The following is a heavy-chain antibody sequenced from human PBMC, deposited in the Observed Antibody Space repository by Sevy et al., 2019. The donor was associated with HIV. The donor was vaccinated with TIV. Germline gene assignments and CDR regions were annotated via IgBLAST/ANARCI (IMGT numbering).Heavy chain of an antibody. CDR2: IYPGGSDT. CDR3: VSSLEYYGSVSYWDY. J-gene: IGHJ4*02. CDR1: GYSFSSYW. V-gene: IGHV5-51*01. Sequence: GESLKISCKGSGYSFSSYWIGWVRQMPGKGLEWMGIIYPGGSDTRYSRPFQGQVTISVDKSISTAYLQWCSLKDSDTAMSSCVSSLEYYGSVSYWDYWGQGTLVTVSS. D-gene: IGHD3-10*01.